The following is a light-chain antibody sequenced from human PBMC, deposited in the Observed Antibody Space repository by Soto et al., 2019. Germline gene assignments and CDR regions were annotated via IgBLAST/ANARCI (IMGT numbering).Light chain of an antibody. J-gene: IGKJ1*01. CDR3: QQYNSYSLT. Sequence: DIQMTQSPSTRSASVGYRVQIACRASQSISSWLAWYQQKPGKAPKLLIYDASSLESGVPSRFSGSGSGTEFTLTISSLQPDDFATYYCQQYNSYSLTFGQGTKVDIK. CDR1: QSISSW. V-gene: IGKV1-5*01. CDR2: DAS.